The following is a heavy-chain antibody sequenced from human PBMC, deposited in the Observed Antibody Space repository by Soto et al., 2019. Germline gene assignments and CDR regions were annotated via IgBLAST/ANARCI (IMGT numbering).Heavy chain of an antibody. D-gene: IGHD1-1*01. CDR1: GYSISSGLY. CDR2: IYRGGIT. V-gene: IGHV4-38-2*01. J-gene: IGHJ5*02. Sequence: TLSLTCAVSGYSISSGLYWGWIRQPPGKGLEWIGTIYRGGITYYNPSLKSRVTISIDTSKNHFSLRLSSVTATDTAVYFCAIGNPDWFDPWGQGTLVTVSS. CDR3: AIGNPDWFDP.